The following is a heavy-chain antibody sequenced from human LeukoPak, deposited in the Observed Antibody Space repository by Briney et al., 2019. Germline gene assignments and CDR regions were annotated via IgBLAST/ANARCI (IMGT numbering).Heavy chain of an antibody. Sequence: GGSLRLSCAASGFTFSSYEMNWVRQAPGKGLEWVSYISSSGSTMYYADSVKGRFTISRDNAKNSLYLQMNSLRAEDTAVYYCARDSTPRDGTKGGFDYWGQGTLVTVSS. J-gene: IGHJ4*02. CDR2: ISSSGSTM. D-gene: IGHD1-7*01. CDR3: ARDSTPRDGTKGGFDY. CDR1: GFTFSSYE. V-gene: IGHV3-48*03.